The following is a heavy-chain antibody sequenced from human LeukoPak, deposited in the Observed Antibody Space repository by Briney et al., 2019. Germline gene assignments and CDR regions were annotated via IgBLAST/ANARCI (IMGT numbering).Heavy chain of an antibody. J-gene: IGHJ5*02. D-gene: IGHD5-18*01. CDR2: ISAYNGNT. CDR1: GYTFTSYG. V-gene: IGHV1-18*01. Sequence: ASVKVSCKASGYTFTSYGISWVRQAPGQGLEWMGWISAYNGNTNYAQKLQGRVTMTTDTSTSTAYMELRSLRSDGTAVYYCARVRHTAMAAANWFDPWGQGTLVTVSS. CDR3: ARVRHTAMAAANWFDP.